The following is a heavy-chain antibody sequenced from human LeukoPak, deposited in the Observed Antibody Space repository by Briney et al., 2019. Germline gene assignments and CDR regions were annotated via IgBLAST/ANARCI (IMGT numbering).Heavy chain of an antibody. V-gene: IGHV3-66*01. D-gene: IGHD3-22*01. CDR3: AKGDSSGYYPYYFDY. CDR2: IYSGGST. Sequence: QAGGSLRLSCAASGFTVSSNYMSWVRQAPGKGLEWVSVIYSGGSTYYADSVKGRFTISRDNSKNTLYLQMNSLRAEDTAVYYCAKGDSSGYYPYYFDYWGQGTLVTVSS. CDR1: GFTVSSNY. J-gene: IGHJ4*02.